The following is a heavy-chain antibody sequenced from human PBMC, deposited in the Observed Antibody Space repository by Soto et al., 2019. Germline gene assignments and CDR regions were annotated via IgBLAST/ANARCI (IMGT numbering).Heavy chain of an antibody. CDR2: ISGSGGST. J-gene: IGHJ3*02. CDR1: GFTFSSYA. Sequence: GGSLRLSCAASGFTFSSYAMSWVRQAPGKGLEWVSAISGSGGSTYYADSVKGRFTISRDNSKNTLYLQMYSLRAEETAVYDCASGGARGCDGCSSTSCNLPAGAFDIWGQGTMVTVSS. CDR3: ASGGARGCDGCSSTSCNLPAGAFDI. D-gene: IGHD2-2*01. V-gene: IGHV3-23*01.